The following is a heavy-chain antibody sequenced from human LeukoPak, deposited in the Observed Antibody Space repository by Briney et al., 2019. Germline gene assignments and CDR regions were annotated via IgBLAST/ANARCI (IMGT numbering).Heavy chain of an antibody. J-gene: IGHJ5*02. CDR1: GFTFSSYW. Sequence: PGGSLRLSCAASGFTFSSYWMHWVRQAPGKGLEWVSVIYSGGSTYYADSVKGRFTISRDNSKNTLYLQMNSLRAEDTAVYYCARVGIRSPFDPWGQGTLVTVSS. CDR2: IYSGGST. V-gene: IGHV3-66*01. CDR3: ARVGIRSPFDP. D-gene: IGHD1-1*01.